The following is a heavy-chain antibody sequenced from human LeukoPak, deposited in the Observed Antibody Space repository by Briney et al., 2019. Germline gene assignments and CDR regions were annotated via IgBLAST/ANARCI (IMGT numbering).Heavy chain of an antibody. CDR1: GGTFSSYA. Sequence: ASVKVSCKACGGTFSSYAISWVRQAPGQGLEWMGRIIPIFGTANYAQKFQGRVTITTDESTSTAYMELSSLRSEDTAVYYCARDSQRGYSYGLDYWGQGTLVTVSS. V-gene: IGHV1-69*05. CDR2: IIPIFGTA. D-gene: IGHD5-18*01. J-gene: IGHJ4*02. CDR3: ARDSQRGYSYGLDY.